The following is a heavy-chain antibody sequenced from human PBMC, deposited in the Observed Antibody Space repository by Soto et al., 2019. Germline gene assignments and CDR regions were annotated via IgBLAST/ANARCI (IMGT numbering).Heavy chain of an antibody. CDR1: GFTVSSNY. Sequence: GGSLRLSCAASGFTVSSNYMSWVRQAPGKGLEWVSVIYSGGSTYYADSVKGRFTISRDNSKNTLYLQMNSLRAEDTAVYYGARERAWGSGQTVAFDIWGQGTMVTVSS. J-gene: IGHJ3*02. CDR3: ARERAWGSGQTVAFDI. V-gene: IGHV3-66*02. D-gene: IGHD7-27*01. CDR2: IYSGGST.